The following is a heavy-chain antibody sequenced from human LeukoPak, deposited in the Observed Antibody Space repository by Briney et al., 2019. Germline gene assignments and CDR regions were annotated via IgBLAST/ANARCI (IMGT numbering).Heavy chain of an antibody. CDR2: IYYSGST. J-gene: IGHJ6*02. Sequence: SETLSLTCTVSGGSISSYSWSWIRQPPGKGLEWIGYIYYSGSTNYNPSLKSRVTISVDTSKNQFSLKLSSVTAADTAVYYCARDRPSDGYNYAYYGMDVWGQGTTVTVSS. V-gene: IGHV4-59*01. D-gene: IGHD5-24*01. CDR3: ARDRPSDGYNYAYYGMDV. CDR1: GGSISSYS.